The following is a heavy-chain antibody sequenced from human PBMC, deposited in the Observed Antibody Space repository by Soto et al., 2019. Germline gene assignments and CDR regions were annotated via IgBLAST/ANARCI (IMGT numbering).Heavy chain of an antibody. J-gene: IGHJ3*02. CDR2: INPATGAA. Sequence: QLHLVQSGAVVKKPGASVTVSCSASGYPVTAYYMHWVRQAPGRGLEWMGGINPATGAAKYTQTSRGRVTMPRDTSKSTVSMELSGLTSEATAVSYWARGGGVGVAGSAAFDMWGQGTLVTVSS. CDR1: GYPVTAYY. D-gene: IGHD3-3*01. CDR3: ARGGGVGVAGSAAFDM. V-gene: IGHV1-2*02.